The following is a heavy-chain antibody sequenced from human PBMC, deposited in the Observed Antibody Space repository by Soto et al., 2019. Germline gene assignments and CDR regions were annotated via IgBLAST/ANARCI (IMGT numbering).Heavy chain of an antibody. J-gene: IGHJ2*01. CDR2: FNPSGGST. Sequence: QVQLVQSGAEVKKPGASVKVSCKASGYTFNSYYIHWVRQAPGQGLEWMGIFNPSGGSTNYPQKLQGRVALTRDTSTSTVYMEVSSLRSEDTAIYYCARGGDDGYFDLWGRGTLVTVSS. V-gene: IGHV1-46*02. D-gene: IGHD2-21*02. CDR3: ARGGDDGYFDL. CDR1: GYTFNSYY.